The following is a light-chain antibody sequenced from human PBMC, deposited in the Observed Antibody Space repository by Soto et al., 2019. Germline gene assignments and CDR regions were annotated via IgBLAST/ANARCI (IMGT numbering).Light chain of an antibody. CDR1: SSDVGSYHR. J-gene: IGLJ2*01. V-gene: IGLV2-23*02. Sequence: QSALTQPASVSGSPGQSITISCTGTSSDVGSYHRVSWYQQHPGKAPKLMVYEDTQRPSRVSNRFSGSKSGNTASLTISGLQAEDEADYYCCSYAGSSTFVIFGGGTKVTVL. CDR2: EDT. CDR3: CSYAGSSTFVI.